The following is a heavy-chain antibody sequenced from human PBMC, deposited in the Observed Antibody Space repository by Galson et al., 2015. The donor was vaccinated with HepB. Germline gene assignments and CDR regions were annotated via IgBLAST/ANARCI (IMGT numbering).Heavy chain of an antibody. CDR2: IKSKTDGGTT. V-gene: IGHV3-15*01. J-gene: IGHJ4*02. D-gene: IGHD5-18*01. Sequence: SLRLSCATSGFIFNDAWMTWVRQAPGKGLEWVGRIKSKTDGGTTDYVAPVKGRFTVSNDDSKNTLYLEMNSLKIEDTAVYYCTTERGYTHGPLDYWGQGTLVTVSS. CDR1: GFIFNDAW. CDR3: TTERGYTHGPLDY.